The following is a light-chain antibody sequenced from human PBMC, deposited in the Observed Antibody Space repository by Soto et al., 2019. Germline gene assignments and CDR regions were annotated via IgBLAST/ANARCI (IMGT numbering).Light chain of an antibody. V-gene: IGKV3-15*01. J-gene: IGKJ4*01. Sequence: EIVMTQSPATLSLSPGERATLSCRASLSVSSYLAWYRQKPGQAPRLLIYRAFTRATGIPARFSGSGFGTDFTLTISSLQSEDFAVYYCQQYNNWPLTFGGGTKVDIK. CDR3: QQYNNWPLT. CDR2: RAF. CDR1: LSVSSY.